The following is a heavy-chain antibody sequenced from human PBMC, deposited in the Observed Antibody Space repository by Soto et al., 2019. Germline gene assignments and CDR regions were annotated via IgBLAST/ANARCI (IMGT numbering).Heavy chain of an antibody. V-gene: IGHV3-30*18. J-gene: IGHJ4*02. CDR1: GFTFSRYG. CDR2: ISNDGSNQ. D-gene: IGHD3-10*01. CDR3: AKDGGADY. Sequence: QVQLVESGGGVVQPGGSLRLSCAASGFTFSRYGMYWVRQAPGKGLEWVARISNDGSNQFYGDSVKGRFTISRDNSENTLYLQMNSLRSEDTAVYYGAKDGGADYWGQGTLVIVSS.